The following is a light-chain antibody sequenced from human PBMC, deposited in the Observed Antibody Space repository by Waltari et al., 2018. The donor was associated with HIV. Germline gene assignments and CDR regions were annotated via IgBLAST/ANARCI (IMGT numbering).Light chain of an antibody. CDR2: DDS. J-gene: IGLJ2*01. V-gene: IGLV3-21*02. CDR1: NIGSKG. Sequence: SYVLTQPPSVSVAPGQTARITCSGNNIGSKGVHWYQHKPGQAPVLVVHDDSVRPSGSPDQFSCSKSGSTATLSISGAEVGDEADYYCQVWESRIEHMVFGGGTKLTVL. CDR3: QVWESRIEHMV.